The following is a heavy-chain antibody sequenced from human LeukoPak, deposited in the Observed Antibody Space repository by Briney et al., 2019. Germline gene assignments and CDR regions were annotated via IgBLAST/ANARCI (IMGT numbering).Heavy chain of an antibody. V-gene: IGHV3-30*02. CDR1: GFTFSSYG. Sequence: GGSLRLSCAASGFTFSSYGMHWVRQAPGKGLEWVAFIRYDGSNKYYADSVKGRFTISRDNSKNTLYLQMNSLRAEDTAVYYCGKDLNLRWGYFDYWGQGTLVTVSS. CDR2: IRYDGSNK. D-gene: IGHD4-23*01. J-gene: IGHJ4*02. CDR3: GKDLNLRWGYFDY.